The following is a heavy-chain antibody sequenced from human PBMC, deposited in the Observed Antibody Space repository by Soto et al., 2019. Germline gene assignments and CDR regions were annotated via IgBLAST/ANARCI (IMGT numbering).Heavy chain of an antibody. J-gene: IGHJ4*02. Sequence: SETLSLTCAVSGSSISSSNWWSWVRQPPGKGLEWIGEIYHSGSTNYNPSLKSRVTISVDKSKNQFSLKLSSVTAADTAVYYCARVVVTAIGRNFDYWGQGTLVTVSS. CDR3: ARVVVTAIGRNFDY. CDR1: GSSISSSNW. CDR2: IYHSGST. V-gene: IGHV4-4*02. D-gene: IGHD2-21*02.